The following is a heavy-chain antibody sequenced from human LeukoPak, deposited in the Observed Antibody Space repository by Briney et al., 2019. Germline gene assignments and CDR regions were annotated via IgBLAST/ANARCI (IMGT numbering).Heavy chain of an antibody. Sequence: SETLSLTCTVSGDSISSYYLSWIRQPAGKGLEWVGRIYPSGTTNYSPSLKSRVTVSVDTSKNQFSLKMTSVTAADTAVYYCARVRYSGSYYGHDAFDIWGQGTMVTVSS. CDR1: GDSISSYY. V-gene: IGHV4-4*07. J-gene: IGHJ3*02. CDR3: ARVRYSGSYYGHDAFDI. CDR2: IYPSGTT. D-gene: IGHD1-26*01.